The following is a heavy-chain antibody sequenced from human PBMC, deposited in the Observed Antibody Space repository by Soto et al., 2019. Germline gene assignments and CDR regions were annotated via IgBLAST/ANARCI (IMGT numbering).Heavy chain of an antibody. V-gene: IGHV1-8*01. Sequence: QVQLVQSGAEVKKPGASVKVSCKASGYTFTSYDINWVRQATGQGLEWMGWMNPNSGNTGYAQKCQGRVTMTRNTSISTAYMELSSLRSEDTAVYYCARQYSYGLYYYYYMDVWGKGTTVTVSS. CDR2: MNPNSGNT. D-gene: IGHD5-18*01. CDR3: ARQYSYGLYYYYYMDV. J-gene: IGHJ6*03. CDR1: GYTFTSYD.